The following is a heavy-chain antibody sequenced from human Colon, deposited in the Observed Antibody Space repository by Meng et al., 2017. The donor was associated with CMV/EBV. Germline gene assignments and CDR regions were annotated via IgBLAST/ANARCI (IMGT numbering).Heavy chain of an antibody. CDR1: GGSFSNYA. CDR2: IVPIFVTP. D-gene: IGHD5-24*01. V-gene: IGHV1-69*12. J-gene: IGHJ4*02. Sequence: QVQLLESGGEVKKPGSSVKVSWRTSGGSFSNYAVSWVRQAPGQGLEWMGGIVPIFVTPNYAQKFQGRVTVTADESTSTAYMELSSLTSEDTAIYYCARARDRDGLYNFDSWGQGTLVTVSS. CDR3: ARARDRDGLYNFDS.